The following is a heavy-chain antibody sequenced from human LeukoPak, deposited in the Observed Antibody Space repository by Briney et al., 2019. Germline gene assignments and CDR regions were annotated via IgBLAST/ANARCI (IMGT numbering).Heavy chain of an antibody. Sequence: PGGSLTLSCAASGFTFSSYGMHWVRQAPGKGLEWVAFIRYDGSNKYYADSVKGRFTISRDNSKNTLYLQMNGLRAEDTAVYYCATTIAMADFDYWGQGPLVTVSS. CDR2: IRYDGSNK. CDR1: GFTFSSYG. CDR3: ATTIAMADFDY. D-gene: IGHD6-19*01. J-gene: IGHJ4*02. V-gene: IGHV3-30*02.